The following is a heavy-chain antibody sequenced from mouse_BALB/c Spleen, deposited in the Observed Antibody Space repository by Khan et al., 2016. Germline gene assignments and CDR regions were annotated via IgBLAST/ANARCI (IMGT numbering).Heavy chain of an antibody. CDR3: ASPTVGMDY. CDR1: GFDFSRFW. V-gene: IGHV4-1*02. Sequence: EVQLQESGGGLVQPGDSLKLSCAASGFDFSRFWINWVRQAAGKGLEWIGEINPDSSTINYTPSLKDKFIISRDNAKNTLYLQMSKVRSEDTALYYCASPTVGMDYWGQGTSVTVSS. J-gene: IGHJ4*01. CDR2: INPDSSTI. D-gene: IGHD1-1*01.